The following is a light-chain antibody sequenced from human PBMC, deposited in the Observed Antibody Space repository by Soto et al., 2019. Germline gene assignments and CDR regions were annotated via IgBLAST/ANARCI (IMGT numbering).Light chain of an antibody. Sequence: QSVLTQPASVSGSPGQSITISCTGTSSDVGGYDYVSWYRQHPGKAPKLVIYEVSNRPSGVSNRFSGSKSGNTASLTISGLQAEDEADYSCSSYTSTSTPYVFGTGTKVTVL. CDR3: SSYTSTSTPYV. CDR1: SSDVGGYDY. CDR2: EVS. V-gene: IGLV2-14*01. J-gene: IGLJ1*01.